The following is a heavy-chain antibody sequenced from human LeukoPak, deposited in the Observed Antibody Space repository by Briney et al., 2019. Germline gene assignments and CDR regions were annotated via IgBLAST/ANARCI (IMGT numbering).Heavy chain of an antibody. CDR1: GYTFTCYC. CDR3: ARGYSSGWPPISPLDY. D-gene: IGHD6-19*01. V-gene: IGHV1-2*04. J-gene: IGHJ4*02. CDR2: INPNSGGT. Sequence: ASVKVSCKASGYTFTCYCMHWVRQAPGQGLEWMGWINPNSGGTNYAQKFQGWVTMTRDTSISTAYMELSRLRSDDTAVYYCARGYSSGWPPISPLDYWGQGTLVTVSS.